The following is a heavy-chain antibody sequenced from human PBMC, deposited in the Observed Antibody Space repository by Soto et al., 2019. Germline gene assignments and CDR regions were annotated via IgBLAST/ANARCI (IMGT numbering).Heavy chain of an antibody. J-gene: IGHJ5*02. CDR3: ARGSGYYTHWFDP. CDR1: GGSISSYY. Sequence: TETLSLTCTVSGGSISSYYWSWIRQPPGKGLEWIGYIYYSGSTNYNPSLKSRVTISVDTSKNQFSLKLSSVTAADTAVYYCARGSGYYTHWFDPWGQGTLVTVSS. D-gene: IGHD3-3*01. V-gene: IGHV4-59*01. CDR2: IYYSGST.